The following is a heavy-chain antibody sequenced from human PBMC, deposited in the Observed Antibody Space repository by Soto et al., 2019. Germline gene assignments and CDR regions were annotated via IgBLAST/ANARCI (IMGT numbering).Heavy chain of an antibody. CDR2: IYYSGNT. CDR3: AREGGEPSDGLYYFES. Sequence: PSETLSLTCTVSGGSTSSDNYWSWIRQPPGKGLEWIGHIYYSGNTDYNPSLKSRLAISIDTSKNQFSLKLSSVTAADTAVYFCAREGGEPSDGLYYFESWGQGSLVTASS. J-gene: IGHJ4*02. CDR1: GGSTSSDNY. D-gene: IGHD3-16*01. V-gene: IGHV4-30-4*01.